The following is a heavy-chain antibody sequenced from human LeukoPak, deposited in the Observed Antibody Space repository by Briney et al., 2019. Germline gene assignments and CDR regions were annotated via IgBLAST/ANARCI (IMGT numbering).Heavy chain of an antibody. D-gene: IGHD3-3*01. CDR2: ISSSGSTI. J-gene: IGHJ3*02. CDR3: ARESSIDYDFWSGYFDGGGAFDI. V-gene: IGHV3-48*03. Sequence: PGGSLRLSCAASGFTFSSYEMNWVRQAPGKGLEWVSYISSSGSTIYYADSVKGRFTISRDNAKNSLYPQMNSLRAEDTAVYYCARESSIDYDFWSGYFDGGGAFDIWGQGTMVTVSS. CDR1: GFTFSSYE.